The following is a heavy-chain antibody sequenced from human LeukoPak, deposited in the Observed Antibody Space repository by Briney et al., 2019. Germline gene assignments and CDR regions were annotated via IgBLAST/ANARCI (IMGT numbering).Heavy chain of an antibody. CDR3: AREVRGYGGNWFDP. Sequence: SETLSLTCTVSGGSISSYYWSWIRQPPGKGLEWIGYIYYSGSTNYNPSLKSRVTISVDTSKNQFSLKLSSVTAADTAVYYCAREVRGYGGNWFDPWGQGTLVTVSS. CDR2: IYYSGST. J-gene: IGHJ5*02. CDR1: GGSISSYY. D-gene: IGHD4-23*01. V-gene: IGHV4-59*01.